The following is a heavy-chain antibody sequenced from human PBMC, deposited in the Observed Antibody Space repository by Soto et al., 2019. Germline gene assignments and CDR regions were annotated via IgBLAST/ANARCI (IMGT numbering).Heavy chain of an antibody. CDR2: IGSSGNYI. CDR1: GFIFSSYS. D-gene: IGHD3-3*01. CDR3: ARGGDHDFWSGHNWFDP. Sequence: GGSLRLSCAASGFIFSSYSMNWVRQAPGKGLEWVSSIGSSGNYIYYADSVKGRFTISRDNAKNSLYLQMNSLRAEDTAVYYCARGGDHDFWSGHNWFDPGGQGTQVTVSS. J-gene: IGHJ5*02. V-gene: IGHV3-21*01.